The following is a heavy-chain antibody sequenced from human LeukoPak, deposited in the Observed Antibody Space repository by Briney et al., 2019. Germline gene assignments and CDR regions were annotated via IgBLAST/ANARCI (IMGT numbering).Heavy chain of an antibody. V-gene: IGHV4-31*03. CDR3: ARTSYVWGSPRLNWFDP. CDR1: GGSISSGGYY. CDR2: IYYSGST. J-gene: IGHJ5*02. Sequence: PSETLSLTCTVSGGSISSGGYYWSWIRQNPGKGLEWIGYIYYSGSTYYNPSLKSRVTISVDTSKNQFSLKLSSVTAADTAVYYCARTSYVWGSPRLNWFDPWGQGTLVTVSS. D-gene: IGHD3-16*01.